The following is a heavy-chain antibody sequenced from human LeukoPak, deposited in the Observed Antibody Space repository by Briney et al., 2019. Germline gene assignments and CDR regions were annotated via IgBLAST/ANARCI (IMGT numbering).Heavy chain of an antibody. V-gene: IGHV4-61*01. CDR3: ARGRVVWFGEFPFDY. D-gene: IGHD3-10*01. CDR2: IYYSGST. Sequence: SETLSLTCTVSGGSVSSGSYYWSWFRQPPGKGLEWIGYIYYSGSTNYNPSLKSRVTISVDTSKNQFSLKLSSVTAADTAVYYCARGRVVWFGEFPFDYWGQGTLVTVSS. J-gene: IGHJ4*02. CDR1: GGSVSSGSYY.